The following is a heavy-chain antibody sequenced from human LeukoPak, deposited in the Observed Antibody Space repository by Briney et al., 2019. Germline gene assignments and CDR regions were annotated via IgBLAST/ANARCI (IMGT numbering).Heavy chain of an antibody. D-gene: IGHD2-21*01. Sequence: GESVRLSCAASGFILKKYGMTWVRQAPGKGLQWVAGVTGTGHKTFYADSAKGRFTISRDDPNNTMSLHINSLRVEDSAIYYCTKDAKYCDSYLCHLDYFQYWGQGILVTVSS. J-gene: IGHJ4*02. CDR3: TKDAKYCDSYLCHLDYFQY. V-gene: IGHV3-23*01. CDR1: GFILKKYG. CDR2: VTGTGHKT.